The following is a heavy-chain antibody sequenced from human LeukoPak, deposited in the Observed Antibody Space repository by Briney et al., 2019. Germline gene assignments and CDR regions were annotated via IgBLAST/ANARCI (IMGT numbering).Heavy chain of an antibody. CDR1: GGSFSGYY. Sequence: SETLSLTCAVYGGSFSGYYWSWIRQPPGKGLEWIGEINHSGSTNYNPSLKSRVTISVDTSKNQFSLKLSSVTAADTAVYYCAGGSSVDSSGYYHYDYWGQGTLVTVSS. J-gene: IGHJ4*02. CDR2: INHSGST. V-gene: IGHV4-34*01. D-gene: IGHD3-22*01. CDR3: AGGSSVDSSGYYHYDY.